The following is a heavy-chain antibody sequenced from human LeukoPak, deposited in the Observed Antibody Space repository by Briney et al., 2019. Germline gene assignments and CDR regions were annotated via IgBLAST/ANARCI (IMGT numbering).Heavy chain of an antibody. Sequence: PGGSLRLSCAASGFTFNTYIMHWVRQAPGKGLVWVSRIDTDGKTTTYADSVKGRFTISRDNAKNMLYLQMNSLRVEDTAVYYCVRDKDGDNFWGQGTLVSVSS. CDR3: VRDKDGDNF. D-gene: IGHD5-24*01. CDR2: IDTDGKTT. J-gene: IGHJ4*02. CDR1: GFTFNTYI. V-gene: IGHV3-74*01.